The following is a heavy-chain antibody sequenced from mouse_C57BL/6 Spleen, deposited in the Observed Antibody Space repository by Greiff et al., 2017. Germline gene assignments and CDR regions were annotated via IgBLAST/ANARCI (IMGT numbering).Heavy chain of an antibody. CDR3: ARVGRRGVAMGD. Sequence: VQLQQPGAELVMPGASVKLSCKASGYTFTSYWMHWVKQRPGQGLEWIGEIDPSDSYTNYNQKFKGKSTLTVDKSSSTAYMQLSSLTSEDAAVYYCARVGRRGVAMGDWGKGTSVTVSS. CDR2: IDPSDSYT. J-gene: IGHJ4*01. CDR1: GYTFTSYW. D-gene: IGHD4-1*01. V-gene: IGHV1-69*01.